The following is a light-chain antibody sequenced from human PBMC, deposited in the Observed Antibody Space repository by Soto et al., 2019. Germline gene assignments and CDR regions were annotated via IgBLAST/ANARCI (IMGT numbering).Light chain of an antibody. CDR3: TSYTRSSTYV. V-gene: IGLV2-18*02. CDR2: EVS. Sequence: QSVLTQAPSVSGSPGQSVTISCTGTSSDVGSYNRVSWYQQPPGTAPQLMIYEVSNRPSGVPDRFSGSKSGNTASLTISGLQAEDEADYYCTSYTRSSTYVFGTGTKVTVL. J-gene: IGLJ1*01. CDR1: SSDVGSYNR.